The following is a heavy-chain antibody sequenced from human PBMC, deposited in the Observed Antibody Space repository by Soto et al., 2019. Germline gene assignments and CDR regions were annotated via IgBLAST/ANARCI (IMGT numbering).Heavy chain of an antibody. J-gene: IGHJ6*02. CDR1: GFTFSSYA. Sequence: QVQLVESGGGVVQPGRSLRLSCAASGFTFSSYAMHWVRQAPGKGLEWVAVISYDGSNKYYADSVKGRFTISRDNSKNTLYLPMNSLRAEDTAVYYCARSIVGGTYYYYYYGMDVWGQGTTVTVSS. CDR2: ISYDGSNK. V-gene: IGHV3-30-3*01. D-gene: IGHD1-26*01. CDR3: ARSIVGGTYYYYYYGMDV.